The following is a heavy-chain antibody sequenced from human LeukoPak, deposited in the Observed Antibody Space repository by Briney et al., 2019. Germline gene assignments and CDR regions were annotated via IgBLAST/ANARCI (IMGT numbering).Heavy chain of an antibody. CDR1: GGSISSYY. CDR2: IYYSGST. CDR3: AGEAEDSSGYYLHDPRNYYYYYMDV. D-gene: IGHD3-22*01. V-gene: IGHV4-59*01. J-gene: IGHJ6*03. Sequence: PSETLSLTCTVSGGSISSYYWSWIRQPPGKGLEWIGYIYYSGSTNYNPSLKSRVTISVDTSKNQFSLKLSSVTAADTAVYYCAGEAEDSSGYYLHDPRNYYYYYMDVWGKGTTVTVSS.